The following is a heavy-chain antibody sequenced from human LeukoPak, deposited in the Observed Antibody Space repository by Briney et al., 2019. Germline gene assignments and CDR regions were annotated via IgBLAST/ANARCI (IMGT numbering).Heavy chain of an antibody. Sequence: GGSLRLSCGASGFTFSNYWMTWVRQAPGKGLDWVANIKHDGSEQYYVDSVKGRFTIPRDNAQNSLFLQMRSLRAEDTAVYYCAREFRRAPTLVGSYHFDYWGQGTLVTVSS. CDR2: IKHDGSEQ. D-gene: IGHD1-26*01. CDR1: GFTFSNYW. V-gene: IGHV3-7*04. J-gene: IGHJ4*02. CDR3: AREFRRAPTLVGSYHFDY.